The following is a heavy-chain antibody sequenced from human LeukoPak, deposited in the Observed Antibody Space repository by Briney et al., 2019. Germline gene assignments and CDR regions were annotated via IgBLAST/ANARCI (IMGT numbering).Heavy chain of an antibody. Sequence: SVKVSCKSSGYTSSNYGISWMRQAPGQGLEWMGWISTHNGNTNYAQKFQGRVTMTTDKSTSTTYMELRSLTSDDTAVYYCARDVPGSIGTTARFDPWGQGTLVTVSS. J-gene: IGHJ5*02. CDR1: GYTSSNYG. V-gene: IGHV1-18*01. D-gene: IGHD1-1*01. CDR2: ISTHNGNT. CDR3: ARDVPGSIGTTARFDP.